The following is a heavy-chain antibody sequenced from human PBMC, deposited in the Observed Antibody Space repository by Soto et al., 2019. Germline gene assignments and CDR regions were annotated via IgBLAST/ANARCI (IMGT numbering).Heavy chain of an antibody. D-gene: IGHD1-7*01. V-gene: IGHV3-33*01. CDR2: IWYDGSNR. J-gene: IGHJ4*02. CDR1: GFTISTHG. Sequence: QVQLVESGGGVVQPGTSLRHACAASGFTISTHGMHWVRQAPGKGLEWVANIWYDGSNRFYADSVKGRFTISKDNSKNTLYLQMSSLRAEDTAVYYCAAATTWNFHFHYWGQGTQVTVSS. CDR3: AAATTWNFHFHY.